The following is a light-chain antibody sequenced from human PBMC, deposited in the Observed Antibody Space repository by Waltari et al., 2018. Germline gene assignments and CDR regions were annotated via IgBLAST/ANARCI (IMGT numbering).Light chain of an antibody. CDR1: TSNIGTNT. V-gene: IGLV1-44*01. CDR2: ANY. CDR3: ATWDDSLSGRV. Sequence: QSVLTQPPSTSGTPGQRVTISCSGSTSNIGTNTVTWYQLLPGTAPKTVIFANYHRPSGVPDRFSASKSGTSASLVIRGLQSEDEADYFCATWDDSLSGRVFGRGTKVTVL. J-gene: IGLJ6*01.